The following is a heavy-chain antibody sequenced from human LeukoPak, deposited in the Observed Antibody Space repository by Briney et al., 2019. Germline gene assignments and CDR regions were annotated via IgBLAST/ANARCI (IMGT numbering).Heavy chain of an antibody. V-gene: IGHV1-18*01. D-gene: IGHD3-22*01. CDR3: ARDSVEEDSSGYYYPVD. J-gene: IGHJ4*02. CDR1: GYTFTSYG. CDR2: ISAYNGNT. Sequence: SVKVSCKASGYTFTSYGTSWVRQAPGQGLEWMGWISAYNGNTNYAQKLQGRVTMTTDTSTSTAYMELRSLRSDDTAVYYCARDSVEEDSSGYYYPVDWGQGTPVTVSS.